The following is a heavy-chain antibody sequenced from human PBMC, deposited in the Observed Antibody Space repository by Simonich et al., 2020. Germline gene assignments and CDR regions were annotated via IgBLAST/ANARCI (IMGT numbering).Heavy chain of an antibody. V-gene: IGHV1-2*02. J-gene: IGHJ3*02. CDR3: ARVRFEAFDI. CDR2: IKPKSGGT. Sequence: QVQLVQSGAEVKKPGASVKVSCKASGYTFTGYYMHWVRQAPGQGLDGRGWIKPKSGGTNDAQKFQGRVTKTRDTSISTAYMELSRLRSDDTAVYYCARVRFEAFDIWGQGTMVTVSS. CDR1: GYTFTGYY.